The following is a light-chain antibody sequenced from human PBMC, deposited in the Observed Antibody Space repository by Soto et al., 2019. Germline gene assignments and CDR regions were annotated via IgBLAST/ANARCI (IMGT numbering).Light chain of an antibody. V-gene: IGLV1-44*01. CDR2: NNN. CDR3: AAWDDGLDGVL. J-gene: IGLJ3*02. Sequence: QSVLTQPPSASGTPGQRVTISCSGSSSNIGSNTVNWYQQLPGTAPKLLISNNNQRPSGVPDRFSGSKSGTSASLAISGLQSEDETDYYCAAWDDGLDGVLFGGGTKLTVI. CDR1: SSNIGSNT.